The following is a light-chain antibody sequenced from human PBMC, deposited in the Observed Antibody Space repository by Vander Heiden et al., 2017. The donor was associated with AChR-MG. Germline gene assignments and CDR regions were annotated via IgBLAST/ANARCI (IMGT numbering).Light chain of an antibody. J-gene: IGKJ4*01. CDR3: QQNDSTPLLT. CDR2: AAS. V-gene: IGKV1-39*01. CDR1: QSISSY. Sequence: DIQMTQSPSSLSASVGDRVTITCRASQSISSYLNWYQQKPGKAPKLLIYAASSLQSGVPSRFSGSGYGTDFTLTISSLQPEDFASYYCQQNDSTPLLTFGGGTKVEIK.